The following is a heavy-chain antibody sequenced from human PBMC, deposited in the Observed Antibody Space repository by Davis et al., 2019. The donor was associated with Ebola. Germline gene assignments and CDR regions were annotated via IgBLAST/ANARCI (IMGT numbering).Heavy chain of an antibody. CDR1: GGSISSSSYY. J-gene: IGHJ3*02. V-gene: IGHV4-61*05. D-gene: IGHD3-10*01. Sequence: SETLSLTCTVSGGSISSSSYYWSWIRQPPGKGLEWIGYISYSGNTNYNPSLKSRVTISIDSSQNQFSLKLSSVTAADTADYYCARGELLDIWGQGTMVTVSS. CDR2: ISYSGNT. CDR3: ARGELLDI.